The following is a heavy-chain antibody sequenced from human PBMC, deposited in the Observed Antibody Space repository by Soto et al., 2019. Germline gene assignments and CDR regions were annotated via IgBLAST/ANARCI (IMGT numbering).Heavy chain of an antibody. CDR1: GGSISSYY. CDR2: IYYSGNT. Sequence: PSETLSLTCTVSGGSISSYYWSWIRQPPGKGLEWIGYIYYSGNTNSNPSLKSRVTISLDTSKNQFSLKLSSVTAADTAVYYCARHQGGGKNWFDPWGQGTLVTVSS. D-gene: IGHD2-15*01. CDR3: ARHQGGGKNWFDP. V-gene: IGHV4-59*08. J-gene: IGHJ5*02.